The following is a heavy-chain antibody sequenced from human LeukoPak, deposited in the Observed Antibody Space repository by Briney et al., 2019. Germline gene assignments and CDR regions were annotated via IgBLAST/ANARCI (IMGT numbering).Heavy chain of an antibody. CDR1: GFTFSSYS. D-gene: IGHD3-10*01. V-gene: IGHV3-53*01. Sequence: GGSLRLSCVASGFTFSSYSMNWVRQAPGKGLEWVSVIYSGGSTYYADSVKGRFTISRDNSKNTLYLQMNSLRAEDTAVYYCARFGELFDAFGIWGQGTMVTVSS. CDR2: IYSGGST. CDR3: ARFGELFDAFGI. J-gene: IGHJ3*02.